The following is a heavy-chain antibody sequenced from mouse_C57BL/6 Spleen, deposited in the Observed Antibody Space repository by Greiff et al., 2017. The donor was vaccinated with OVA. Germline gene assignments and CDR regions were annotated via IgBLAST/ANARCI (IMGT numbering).Heavy chain of an antibody. CDR2: IYPGDGDT. J-gene: IGHJ2*01. Sequence: QVQLQQSGPELVKPGASVKISCKASGYAFSSSWMNWVKQRPGKGLEWIGRIYPGDGDTNYNGKFKGKATLTADKSSSTAYMQLSSLTSEDSAVYFCAREDQLLRSLYFDYWGQGTTLTVSS. CDR1: GYAFSSSW. V-gene: IGHV1-82*01. CDR3: AREDQLLRSLYFDY. D-gene: IGHD1-1*01.